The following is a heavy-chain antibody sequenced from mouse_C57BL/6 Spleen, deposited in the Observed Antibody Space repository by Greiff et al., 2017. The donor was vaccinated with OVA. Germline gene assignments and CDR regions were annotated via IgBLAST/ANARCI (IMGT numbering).Heavy chain of an antibody. J-gene: IGHJ1*03. CDR2: KSYDGSN. V-gene: IGHV3-6*01. Sequence: EVHLVESGPGLVKPSQSLSLTCSVTGYSITSGYYWNWIRQFPGNKLEWMGYKSYDGSNNYNPSLKNRTSITRDTSKNQFFLKLNSVTTENTATYYCARGPGSSDYWYFDVWGTGTTVTVSS. CDR3: ARGPGSSDYWYFDV. CDR1: GYSITSGYY. D-gene: IGHD1-1*01.